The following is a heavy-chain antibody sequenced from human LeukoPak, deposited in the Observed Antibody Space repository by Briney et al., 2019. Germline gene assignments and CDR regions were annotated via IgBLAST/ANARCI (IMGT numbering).Heavy chain of an antibody. D-gene: IGHD2-15*01. CDR1: GFTFSSYS. CDR2: ISSSSSYI. Sequence: GGSLRLSCAASGFTFSSYSMNWVRQAPGKGLEWVSSISSSSSYIYYADSVKGRFTISRDNAKNSLYLQMNSLRAEDTAVYYCARGPSVVVAATGFYYYSYMDVWGKGTTVTVPS. J-gene: IGHJ6*03. CDR3: ARGPSVVVAATGFYYYSYMDV. V-gene: IGHV3-21*01.